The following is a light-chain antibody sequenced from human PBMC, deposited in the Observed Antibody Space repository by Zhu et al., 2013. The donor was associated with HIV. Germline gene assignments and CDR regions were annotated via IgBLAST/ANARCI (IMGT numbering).Light chain of an antibody. Sequence: EIVLTQSPGTLSLSPGERATLSCRASQSVSSNYLAWYQLKPGQAPRLLIYGVSIRATGIPARFSGSGSGTDFTLTISSLQSEDFAVYYCHQYNNWPPWTFGQGTKVEIK. CDR3: HQYNNWPPWT. J-gene: IGKJ1*01. CDR1: QSVSSNY. CDR2: GVS. V-gene: IGKV3-20*01.